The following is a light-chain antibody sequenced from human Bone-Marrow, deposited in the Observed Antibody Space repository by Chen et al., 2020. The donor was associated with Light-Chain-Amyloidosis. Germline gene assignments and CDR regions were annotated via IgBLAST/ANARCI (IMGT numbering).Light chain of an antibody. J-gene: IGLJ2*01. CDR1: DLPTKY. V-gene: IGLV3-25*03. Sequence: SYELTQPPSVSVSPGQTARIPCSGDDLPTKYAYWYQQKPGQAPVLVIHRDTERPSGISERFSGASSGKTATVTISGVQAEDEADYHCQSADSSGTYEVIFGGGTKLTVL. CDR2: RDT. CDR3: QSADSSGTYEVI.